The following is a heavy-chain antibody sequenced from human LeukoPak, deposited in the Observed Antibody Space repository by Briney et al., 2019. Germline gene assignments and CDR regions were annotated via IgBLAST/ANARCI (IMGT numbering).Heavy chain of an antibody. CDR1: GYTFTGYY. CDR2: INPNSGGT. Sequence: GASVKVSCKAYGYTFTGYYMHWVRQAPGQGLEWMGWINPNSGGTNYAQKFQGWVTMTRDTSISTAYMELSRLRSDDTAVYYCALGYYDSSGYDYWGQGTLVTVSS. J-gene: IGHJ4*02. V-gene: IGHV1-2*04. D-gene: IGHD3-22*01. CDR3: ALGYYDSSGYDY.